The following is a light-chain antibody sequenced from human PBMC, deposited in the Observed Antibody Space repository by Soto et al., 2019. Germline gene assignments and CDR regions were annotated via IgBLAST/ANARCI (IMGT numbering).Light chain of an antibody. CDR3: QHYGSSACT. Sequence: EIVLTQSPGTLSLSPGERATLSCRASQSVSSSYLAWYQQKPGQAPRLLIYGAFSRATGIPDRFSGSGSGTDFPLTTTTLAAEDLSAYYFQHYGSSACTFVRGTKLEIK. V-gene: IGKV3-20*01. J-gene: IGKJ2*02. CDR2: GAF. CDR1: QSVSSSY.